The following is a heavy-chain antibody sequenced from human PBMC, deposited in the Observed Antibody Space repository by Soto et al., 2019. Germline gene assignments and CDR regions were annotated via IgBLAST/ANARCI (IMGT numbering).Heavy chain of an antibody. V-gene: IGHV3-30*18. CDR2: ISYAGSNK. CDR1: GFPFSSYG. D-gene: IGHD1-26*01. J-gene: IGHJ4*02. Sequence: QVQLVESGGGVVQPGRSLRLSCAASGFPFSSYGMHWVRQGPGKGLEWGAVISYAGSNKYYAVSVKGRFTISRDNSKNTLYPQMHSLRAEDTGVYYCAKDQSGSYFDSWGQGTLVTVSS. CDR3: AKDQSGSYFDS.